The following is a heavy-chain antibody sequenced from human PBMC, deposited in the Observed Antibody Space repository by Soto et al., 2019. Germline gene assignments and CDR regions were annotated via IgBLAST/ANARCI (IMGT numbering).Heavy chain of an antibody. J-gene: IGHJ6*02. D-gene: IGHD2-2*01. CDR3: AGYVFPTDGAAPISYHFGFDA. V-gene: IGHV1-69*06. CDR1: GDTFKNCA. CDR2: SITMFGTT. Sequence: QVQLLQSGPEVKKPGSSVKLSCKTSGDTFKNCAISWVRQAPGQVPEWMGGSITMFGTTNYTQKFQGRVISTGVTITATAYKELVSLMLDATTSYVCAGYVFPTDGAAPISYHFGFDAWGQGTMVTVSS.